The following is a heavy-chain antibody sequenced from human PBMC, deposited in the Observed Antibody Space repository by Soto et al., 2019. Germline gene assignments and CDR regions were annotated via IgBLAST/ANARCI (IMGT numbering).Heavy chain of an antibody. V-gene: IGHV4-30-4*01. CDR3: ARDRGRGGYYDSSGYYY. CDR2: IYYSGST. Sequence: QVQLQESGPGLVKPSQTLSLTCTVSGGSISSGDYYWSWIRQPPGKGLEWIGYIYYSGSTYYNPSLKSRVTIAVDTSKSHFSLKLSSVTAADTAVYYCARDRGRGGYYDSSGYYYWGQGTLVTVSS. J-gene: IGHJ4*02. D-gene: IGHD3-22*01. CDR1: GGSISSGDYY.